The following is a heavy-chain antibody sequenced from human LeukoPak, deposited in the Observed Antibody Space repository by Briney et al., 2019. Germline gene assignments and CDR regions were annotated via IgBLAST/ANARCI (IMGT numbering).Heavy chain of an antibody. D-gene: IGHD2-2*01. J-gene: IGHJ4*02. CDR1: GYTFTGYH. V-gene: IGHV1-2*06. CDR3: ARDYCSSTSCLFDY. CDR2: INPNSGDT. Sequence: ASVKVSCTASGYTFTGYHMHWVRQAPGQGLEWMGRINPNSGDTNYAQKFQGRVTTTRDTSISTAYMELSRLRSDDTAVYYCARDYCSSTSCLFDYWGQGTLVTVSS.